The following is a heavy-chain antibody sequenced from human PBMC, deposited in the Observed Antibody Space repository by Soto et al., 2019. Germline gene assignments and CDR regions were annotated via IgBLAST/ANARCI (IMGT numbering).Heavy chain of an antibody. D-gene: IGHD6-13*01. Sequence: EMQLVESGGGLVQPGGSLRLSCAASGFTFRSYSMNWVRQAPGKGLEWVSYISISSRTIYYADSVKGRFTICRDDAKNSLYLQMNSLRDEDTSVYYCARDNGIAGSFDPWGQGTLVTVSS. V-gene: IGHV3-48*02. CDR2: ISISSRTI. J-gene: IGHJ5*02. CDR1: GFTFRSYS. CDR3: ARDNGIAGSFDP.